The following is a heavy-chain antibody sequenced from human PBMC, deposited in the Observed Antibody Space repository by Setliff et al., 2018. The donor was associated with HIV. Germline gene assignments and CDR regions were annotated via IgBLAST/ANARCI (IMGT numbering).Heavy chain of an antibody. D-gene: IGHD3-22*01. CDR3: ARVTVELYHDDARGFDP. Sequence: ASVKVSCKASGYSFTSDYMHWVRQAPGQGLEWMGIINPTGASTTYAQQFQGRVTMTRDTSTSTVYMELSSLRSEDTAVYFCARVTVELYHDDARGFDPWGQGTLVTVSS. CDR1: GYSFTSDY. J-gene: IGHJ5*02. CDR2: INPTGAST. V-gene: IGHV1-46*01.